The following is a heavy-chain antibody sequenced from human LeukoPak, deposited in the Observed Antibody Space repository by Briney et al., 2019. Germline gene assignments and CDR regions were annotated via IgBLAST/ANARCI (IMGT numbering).Heavy chain of an antibody. J-gene: IGHJ4*02. Sequence: SQTLSLTCTVSGGSISSGSYYWSWIRQPAGKGLEWIGRIYTSGSTNYNPSLKSRVTISVDTSKNQLSLKLSSVTAADTAVYYCARDGYDSSGYYFDYWGQGTLVTVSS. CDR2: IYTSGST. D-gene: IGHD3-22*01. CDR1: GGSISSGSYY. CDR3: ARDGYDSSGYYFDY. V-gene: IGHV4-61*02.